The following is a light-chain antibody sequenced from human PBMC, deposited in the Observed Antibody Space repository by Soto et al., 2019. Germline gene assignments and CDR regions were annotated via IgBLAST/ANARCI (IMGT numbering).Light chain of an antibody. J-gene: IGLJ3*02. CDR2: EVR. CDR1: TSDVGGYNY. Sequence: QSALTQPRSVPGSPGQSVTISCTGTTSDVGGYNYVSWYQQHPGKAPKLMIYEVRNRPSGVSSRFSGSKSGNTASLTISGLQAEDEAEYYCNSYTSSTTWVFGGGTKLTVL. V-gene: IGLV2-14*01. CDR3: NSYTSSTTWV.